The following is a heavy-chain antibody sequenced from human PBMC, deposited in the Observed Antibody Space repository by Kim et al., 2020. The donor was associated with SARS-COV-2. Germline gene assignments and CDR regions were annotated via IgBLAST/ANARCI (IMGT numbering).Heavy chain of an antibody. Sequence: SYTNYADSVKGRFTISRDNAKNSLYLQMNSLRAEDTAVYYCARDKSLPGIWGQGTMVTVSS. CDR2: SYT. V-gene: IGHV3-11*05. CDR3: ARDKSLPGI. J-gene: IGHJ3*02.